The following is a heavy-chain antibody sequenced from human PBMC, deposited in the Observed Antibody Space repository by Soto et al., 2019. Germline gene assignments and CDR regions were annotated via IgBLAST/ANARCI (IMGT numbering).Heavy chain of an antibody. CDR1: GFTVSSNY. J-gene: IGHJ6*02. V-gene: IGHV3-53*01. Sequence: GGSLRLSCAASGFTVSSNYMSWVRQAPGKGLEWVSVIYSGGSTYYADSVKGRFTISRDNSKNTLYLQMNSLRAEDTAVYYCARVEGDYGNYYYYYGMDVWGQGTTVTVSS. D-gene: IGHD4-17*01. CDR2: IYSGGST. CDR3: ARVEGDYGNYYYYYGMDV.